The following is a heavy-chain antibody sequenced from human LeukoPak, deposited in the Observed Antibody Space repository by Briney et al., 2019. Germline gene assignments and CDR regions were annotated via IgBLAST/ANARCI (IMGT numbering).Heavy chain of an antibody. V-gene: IGHV1-24*01. J-gene: IGHJ4*02. D-gene: IGHD6-13*01. CDR1: GYTLTELS. CDR3: ATDLTAAGTAQFDY. Sequence: GASVKVSCKVPGYTLTELSMHWVRQAPGKGLEWMGGFDPEDGETIYAQKFQGRVTMTEDTSTDTAYMELSSLRSEDTAVYYCATDLTAAGTAQFDYWGQGTLVTVSS. CDR2: FDPEDGET.